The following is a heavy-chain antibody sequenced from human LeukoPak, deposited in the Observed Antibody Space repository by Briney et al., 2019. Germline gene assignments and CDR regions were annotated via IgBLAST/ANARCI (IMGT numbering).Heavy chain of an antibody. CDR2: ISYDGSNK. Sequence: GGSLRLSCAASGFTFSSYTMSWVRQAPGKGLEWVAVISYDGSNKYYADSVKGRFTISRDNSKNTLYLQMNSLRAEDTAVYYCAKDIGPIAAAGTSDYWGQGTLVTVSS. J-gene: IGHJ4*02. CDR1: GFTFSSYT. CDR3: AKDIGPIAAAGTSDY. V-gene: IGHV3-30*18. D-gene: IGHD6-13*01.